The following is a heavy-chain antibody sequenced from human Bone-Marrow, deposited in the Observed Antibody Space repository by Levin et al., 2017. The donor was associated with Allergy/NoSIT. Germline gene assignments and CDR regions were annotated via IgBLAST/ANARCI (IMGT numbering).Heavy chain of an antibody. J-gene: IGHJ3*02. V-gene: IGHV3-23*01. CDR1: GFTFSTYA. CDR2: ISGSHGTT. Sequence: PGGSLRLSCAASGFTFSTYAMTWVRQAPGKGLEWVSAISGSHGTTYYADSVKGRFTISRDNSKNTLYLQMNSLRVEDTALYYCAKNDASGSYGDGFNIWGQGTMVTVSS. D-gene: IGHD3-10*01. CDR3: AKNDASGSYGDGFNI.